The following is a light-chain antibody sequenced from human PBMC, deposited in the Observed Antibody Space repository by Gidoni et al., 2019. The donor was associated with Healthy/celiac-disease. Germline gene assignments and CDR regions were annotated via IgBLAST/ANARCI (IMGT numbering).Light chain of an antibody. J-gene: IGKJ4*01. V-gene: IGKV4-1*01. CDR3: QQYYSTPPLT. CDR1: QSVLYSSNNKNY. CDR2: WAS. Sequence: DIVFTHSLDPLAVSLGERATINCKSSQSVLYSSNNKNYLAWYQQKPGQPPKLLIYWASTRESGVPDRFSGSGSGTDFTLTISSLQAEDVAVYYCQQYYSTPPLTFGGGTKVEIK.